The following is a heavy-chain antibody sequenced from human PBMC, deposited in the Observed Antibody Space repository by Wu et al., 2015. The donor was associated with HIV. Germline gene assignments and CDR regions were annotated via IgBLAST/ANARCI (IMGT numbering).Heavy chain of an antibody. J-gene: IGHJ4*02. V-gene: IGHV1-2*02. CDR2: INPNSGGT. CDR3: ARGGAVPYRRGYYFDY. Sequence: VQLVQSGAEVKKPGASVKVSCKASGYTFTSYDINWVRQATGQGLEWMGWINPNSGGTNYAQKFQGRVTMTRDTSISTAYMELSRLRSDDTAVYYCARGGAVPYRRGYYFDYWGQGTLVTVSS. CDR1: GYTFTSYD. D-gene: IGHD1-26*01.